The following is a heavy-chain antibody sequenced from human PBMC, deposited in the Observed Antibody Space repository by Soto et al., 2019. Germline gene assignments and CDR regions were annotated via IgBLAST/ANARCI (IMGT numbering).Heavy chain of an antibody. D-gene: IGHD3-10*01. CDR1: GGTFSSYS. J-gene: IGHJ4*02. Sequence: QVQLVQSGAAVKKPGSSVKVSCKASGGTFSSYSVSWVRQAPGQGLEWLGRIIPLLGRTDYAQKLHGRVTFTADKPTSTAYMELSSLRSEDTAVYYCAFGDDFDYWGQGTLVTVSS. CDR2: IIPLLGRT. CDR3: AFGDDFDY. V-gene: IGHV1-69*02.